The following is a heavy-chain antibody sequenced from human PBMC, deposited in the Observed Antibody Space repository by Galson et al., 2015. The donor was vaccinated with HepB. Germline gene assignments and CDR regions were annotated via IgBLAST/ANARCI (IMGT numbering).Heavy chain of an antibody. CDR3: AKKYGECDS. J-gene: IGHJ4*02. CDR2: ITSTGDTI. Sequence: SLRLSFAASGFIFNTWAVTWVRQAPGKGLEWVSVITSTGDTIYYADAVKGRFTVSRDNSKNTLYLQRSNLRADDTAVYYCAKKYGECDSWGQGTLVTVSS. CDR1: GFIFNTWA. V-gene: IGHV3-23*01. D-gene: IGHD4-17*01.